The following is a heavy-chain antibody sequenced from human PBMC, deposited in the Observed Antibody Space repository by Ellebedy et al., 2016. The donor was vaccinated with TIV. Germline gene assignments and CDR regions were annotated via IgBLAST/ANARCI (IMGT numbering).Heavy chain of an antibody. V-gene: IGHV3-21*01. CDR3: ARGMTTVTSGYVDY. J-gene: IGHJ4*02. D-gene: IGHD4-17*01. CDR1: GFTFSSYS. CDR2: ISSSSSYI. Sequence: GESLKISCAASGFTFSSYSMNWVRQAPGKGLEWVSSISSSSSYIYYADSVKGRFTISRDNAKSSLFLQMNSLRDEDTAVYYCARGMTTVTSGYVDYWGQGTLATVSS.